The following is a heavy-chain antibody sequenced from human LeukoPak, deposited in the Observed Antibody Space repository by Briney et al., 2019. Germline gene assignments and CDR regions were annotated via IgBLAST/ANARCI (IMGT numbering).Heavy chain of an antibody. CDR1: GHTLTDYY. V-gene: IGHV1-46*01. Sequence: GASVKVSCKASGHTLTDYYFHWVRQAPGQGLQWMGIINPSDDTSSHAQKFQGRVSMTRDTSTSTVYMELSSLRPEDTAMYYCARDAGSEDPLGYFDYWGQGTLVTVSS. D-gene: IGHD6-13*01. J-gene: IGHJ4*02. CDR2: INPSDDTS. CDR3: ARDAGSEDPLGYFDY.